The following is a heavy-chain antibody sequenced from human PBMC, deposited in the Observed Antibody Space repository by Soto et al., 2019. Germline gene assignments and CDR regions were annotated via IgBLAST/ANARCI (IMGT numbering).Heavy chain of an antibody. Sequence: GGSLRLSCATSGFPFSDYYMSWIRQAPGKGLEWLSHISPKSTYRNYADSVKGRFTISRDNTKSSLFLQMNSLGVEDTAVYYCARGGGGGMFEHWGQGVLVTVYS. V-gene: IGHV3-11*06. D-gene: IGHD2-21*01. CDR2: ISPKSTYR. CDR3: ARGGGGGMFEH. CDR1: GFPFSDYY. J-gene: IGHJ4*02.